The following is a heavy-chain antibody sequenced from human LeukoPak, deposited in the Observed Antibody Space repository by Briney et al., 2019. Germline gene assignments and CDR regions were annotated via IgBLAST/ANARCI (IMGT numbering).Heavy chain of an antibody. V-gene: IGHV1-2*02. J-gene: IGHJ3*02. CDR2: INPNSGGT. Sequence: ASVKVSCKASGYTFTGYYMHWVRQAPGQGLEWMGWINPNSGGTNYAQKFQGRVTMTRDTSISTAYMELSRLRSDDTAVYYCAKPRDQLPIILDAFDIWGQGTMVTVSS. CDR3: AKPRDQLPIILDAFDI. D-gene: IGHD2-2*01. CDR1: GYTFTGYY.